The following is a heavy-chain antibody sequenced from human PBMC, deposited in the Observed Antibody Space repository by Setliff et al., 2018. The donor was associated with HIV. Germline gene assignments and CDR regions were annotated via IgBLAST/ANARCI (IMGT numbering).Heavy chain of an antibody. V-gene: IGHV4-59*11. J-gene: IGHJ5*02. D-gene: IGHD3-3*01. CDR2: IYYSGST. CDR3: AREEDYNFWSGYDWFDP. Sequence: SETLSLTCTVSGGSMNIHYWSWIRQPPGKGLEWIGSIYYSGSTNYNPSLKSRVNISVETSKNQFSLKLSSVTAADTAVYYCAREEDYNFWSGYDWFDPWGQGTLVTVSS. CDR1: GGSMNIHY.